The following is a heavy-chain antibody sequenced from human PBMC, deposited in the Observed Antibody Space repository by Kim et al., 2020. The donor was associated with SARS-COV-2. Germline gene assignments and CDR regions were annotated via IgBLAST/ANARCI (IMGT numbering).Heavy chain of an antibody. CDR1: GYSLTKLS. CDR2: FDPDDRKT. Sequence: ASVKVSCKVSGYSLTKLSMHWVRQAPGKGLEWMGGFDPDDRKTIYAQKFQGRVSMTEDTSTDTAFMELSSLRSEDTAVYYFATGELWSLYYGMDVWGQGT. V-gene: IGHV1-24*01. CDR3: ATGELWSLYYGMDV. J-gene: IGHJ6*02. D-gene: IGHD3-10*01.